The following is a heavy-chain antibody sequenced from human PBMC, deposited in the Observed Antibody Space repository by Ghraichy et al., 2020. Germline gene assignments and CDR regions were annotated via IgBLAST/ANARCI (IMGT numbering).Heavy chain of an antibody. CDR3: ARGSPVRGVIFYGY. V-gene: IGHV4-34*01. CDR2: INHSGST. Sequence: SETLSLTCAVYGGSFSGYYWSWIRQPPGKGLEWIGEINHSGSTNYNPSLKSRVTISVDTSKNQFSLKLSSVTAADTAVYYCARGSPVRGVIFYGYWGQGTLVTVSS. J-gene: IGHJ4*02. CDR1: GGSFSGYY. D-gene: IGHD3-10*01.